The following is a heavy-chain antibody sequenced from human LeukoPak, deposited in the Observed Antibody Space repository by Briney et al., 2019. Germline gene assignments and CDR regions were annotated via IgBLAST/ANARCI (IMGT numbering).Heavy chain of an antibody. V-gene: IGHV4-39*07. CDR3: ARLQYSSSSANFDY. D-gene: IGHD6-6*01. Sequence: SETLSLTCTVSGGSISNSSYYWGWIRQPPGKGLEWIGSIYYSGSTYYNPSLKSRVTISVDTSKNQFSLKLSSVTAADTAVYYCARLQYSSSSANFDYWGQGTLVTVSS. CDR2: IYYSGST. CDR1: GGSISNSSYY. J-gene: IGHJ4*02.